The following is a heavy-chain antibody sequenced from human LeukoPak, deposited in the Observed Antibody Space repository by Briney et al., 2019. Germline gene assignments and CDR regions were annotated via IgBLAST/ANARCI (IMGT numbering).Heavy chain of an antibody. V-gene: IGHV4-34*01. CDR1: GGSFSGYY. D-gene: IGHD5-18*01. J-gene: IGHJ5*02. CDR2: INHSGST. CDR3: ARVTVAVKNPVPFDP. Sequence: SSETLSLTCAVYGGSFSGYYWSWIRQPPGKGLEWIGEINHSGSTNSNPSLKSRVTISVDTSKNQFSLKLSSVTAADTAVYYCARVTVAVKNPVPFDPWGQGTLVTVSS.